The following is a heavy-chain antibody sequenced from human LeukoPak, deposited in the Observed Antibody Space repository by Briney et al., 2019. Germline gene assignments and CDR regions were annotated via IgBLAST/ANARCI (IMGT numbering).Heavy chain of an antibody. CDR1: GFSLSTSGMR. D-gene: IGHD2-15*01. CDR2: IHWDDNK. Sequence: SGPALVKPTQTLTLTCTLSGFSLSTSGMRVSWIRQPPGKALEWLARIHWDDNKFYSTSLKTRLTISKDTSKNQVVLTMTNMDPVDTATYYCARIPQYCSGGTCYSGTFDYWGQGTLVTVSS. V-gene: IGHV2-70*04. J-gene: IGHJ4*02. CDR3: ARIPQYCSGGTCYSGTFDY.